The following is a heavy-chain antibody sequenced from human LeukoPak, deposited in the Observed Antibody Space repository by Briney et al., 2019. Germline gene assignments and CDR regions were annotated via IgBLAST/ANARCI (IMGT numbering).Heavy chain of an antibody. J-gene: IGHJ3*02. CDR2: ISYDGSNK. CDR1: GFTFSSYA. D-gene: IGHD2-21*02. CDR3: ARDPYCGGDCYSYGAFDI. Sequence: PGGSLRLSCAASGFTFSSYAMHWVRQAPGKGLEWVAVISYDGSNKYYADSVKGRFTISRDNSKNTLYLQMNSLRAEDTAVYYCARDPYCGGDCYSYGAFDIWGQGTMVTVSS. V-gene: IGHV3-30*04.